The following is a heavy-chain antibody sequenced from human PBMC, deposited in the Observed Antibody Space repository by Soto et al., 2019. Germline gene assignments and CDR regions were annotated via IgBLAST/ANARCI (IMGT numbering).Heavy chain of an antibody. CDR2: ISAYNGNT. CDR3: ARVQVPIQLWPRAGFVDY. D-gene: IGHD5-18*01. J-gene: IGHJ4*02. CDR1: GYTFTSYG. V-gene: IGHV1-18*01. Sequence: GASVKVSCKASGYTFTSYGISWVRQAPGQGLEWMGWISAYNGNTNYAQKLQGRVTMTTDTSTSTAYMELRSLRSDDTAVYYCARVQVPIQLWPRAGFVDYWGRGTLVTVSS.